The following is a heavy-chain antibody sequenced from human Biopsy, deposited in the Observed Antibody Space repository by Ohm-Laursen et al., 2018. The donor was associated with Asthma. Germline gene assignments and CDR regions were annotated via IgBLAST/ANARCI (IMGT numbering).Heavy chain of an antibody. D-gene: IGHD3-3*01. CDR2: GGSYYDGGLK. J-gene: IGHJ4*02. CDR1: GFSGLTFRDFG. CDR3: ARDVMEWYLPAFDF. V-gene: IGHV3-30*03. Sequence: SSLRLSCAASGFSGLTFRDFGMHWVRQAPGKGLEWVAVGGSYYDGGLKYYADSVNGRFTVSRDDSKNTLYLQMNSLRPDDTAVYYCARDVMEWYLPAFDFWGQGTLVTVSS.